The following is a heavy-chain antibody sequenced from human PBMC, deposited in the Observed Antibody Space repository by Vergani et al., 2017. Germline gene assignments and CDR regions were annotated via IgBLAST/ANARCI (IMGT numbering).Heavy chain of an antibody. D-gene: IGHD3-3*01. CDR1: GFTFSSYW. Sequence: EVQLVESGGGLVQPGGSLRLSCAASGFTFSSYWMSWVRQAPGKGLEWVANIKQDGSEKYYVDSVKGRFTISRDNAKNSLYLQMNSLRAEDTAVYYCAREGGEYDFWSGYALYYYYYMDVWGKGTTVTVSS. V-gene: IGHV3-7*01. CDR3: AREGGEYDFWSGYALYYYYYMDV. CDR2: IKQDGSEK. J-gene: IGHJ6*03.